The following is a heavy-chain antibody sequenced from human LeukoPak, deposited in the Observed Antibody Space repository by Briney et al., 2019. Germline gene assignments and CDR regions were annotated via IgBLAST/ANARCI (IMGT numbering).Heavy chain of an antibody. CDR2: ISAYNGNT. D-gene: IGHD1-1*01. CDR1: GYTFTSYG. J-gene: IGHJ6*03. CDR3: ARVGRGPTLYYYYYYMDV. Sequence: ASVKVSCKASGYTFTSYGISWVRQAPGQGLEWMGWISAYNGNTNYAQKLQGRVTMTTDTSTSTAYMELRSLRSDDTAVYYCARVGRGPTLYYYYYYMDVWGKGTTVTISS. V-gene: IGHV1-18*01.